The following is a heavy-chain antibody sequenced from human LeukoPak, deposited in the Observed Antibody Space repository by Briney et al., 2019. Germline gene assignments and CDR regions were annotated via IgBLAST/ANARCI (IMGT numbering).Heavy chain of an antibody. D-gene: IGHD1-26*01. J-gene: IGHJ4*02. Sequence: ASVKVSCKASGYTFTSYDINWVRQATGQGLEWMGWMNPNSGNTGFAQKFQGRVTITRDTSITTAYMELSSLISEDTAVYYCARGLSGSYQFYYFDYWGQGTLVTVSS. CDR2: MNPNSGNT. CDR3: ARGLSGSYQFYYFDY. CDR1: GYTFTSYD. V-gene: IGHV1-8*03.